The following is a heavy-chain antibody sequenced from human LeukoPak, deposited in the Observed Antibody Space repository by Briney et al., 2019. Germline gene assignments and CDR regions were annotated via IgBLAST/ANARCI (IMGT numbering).Heavy chain of an antibody. J-gene: IGHJ4*02. CDR1: GFTFSSYD. D-gene: IGHD1-26*01. V-gene: IGHV3-13*01. CDR2: MGTAGDT. Sequence: GGSLRLSCAASGFTFSSYDVHWVRQATGRGLEWVSAMGTAGDTYYAGSVKGRFTISREDAKNSFYLQMNSLRAGATAVYYCAALGGSIYWGQGTVVTVSS. CDR3: AALGGSIY.